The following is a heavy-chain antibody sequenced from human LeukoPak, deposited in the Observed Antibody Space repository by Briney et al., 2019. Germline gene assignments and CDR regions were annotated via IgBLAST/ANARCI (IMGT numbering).Heavy chain of an antibody. CDR1: GYTFTSYG. J-gene: IGHJ4*02. Sequence: ASVKVSCKASGYTFTSYGISWVGQAPGQRLEWMGWISAYNGNTNYAQKLQGRVTMTTDTSTSTAYMELRSLRSDDTAVYYCARDRLDYYYGSSFLDYWGQGTLVTVSS. D-gene: IGHD3-10*01. V-gene: IGHV1-18*01. CDR3: ARDRLDYYYGSSFLDY. CDR2: ISAYNGNT.